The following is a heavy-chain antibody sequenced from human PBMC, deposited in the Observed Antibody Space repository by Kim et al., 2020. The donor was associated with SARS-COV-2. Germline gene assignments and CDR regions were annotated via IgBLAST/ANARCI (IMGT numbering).Heavy chain of an antibody. D-gene: IGHD6-13*01. CDR1: GFTFSSYS. V-gene: IGHV3-48*02. CDR2: ISSSSSTI. Sequence: GGSLRLSCAASGFTFSSYSMNWVRQAPGKGLEWVSYISSSSSTIYYADSVKGRFTISRDNAKNSLYLQMNSLRDEDTAVYYCARPLEQQLVEDAFDIWGQGTMVTVSS. J-gene: IGHJ3*02. CDR3: ARPLEQQLVEDAFDI.